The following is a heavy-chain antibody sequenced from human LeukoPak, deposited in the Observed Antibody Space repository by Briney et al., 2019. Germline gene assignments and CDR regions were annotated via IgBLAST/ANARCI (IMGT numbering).Heavy chain of an antibody. CDR2: IVVGSGNT. V-gene: IGHV1-58*01. Sequence: SVKVSCKASGFTFTSSAVQWVRQARGQRLEWIGWIVVGSGNTNYAQKFQERVTITRDMSTSTAYMELSSLRSEDTAVYYCAARPDYYDSSGYSYYFDYWGQGTLVTVSS. D-gene: IGHD3-22*01. J-gene: IGHJ4*02. CDR3: AARPDYYDSSGYSYYFDY. CDR1: GFTFTSSA.